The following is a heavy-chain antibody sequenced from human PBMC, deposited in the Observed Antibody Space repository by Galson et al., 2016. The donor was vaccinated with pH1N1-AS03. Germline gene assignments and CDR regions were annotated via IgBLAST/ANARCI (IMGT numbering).Heavy chain of an antibody. D-gene: IGHD6-13*01. CDR2: INTDSGGT. CDR1: GYAFTDYY. V-gene: IGHV1-2*02. Sequence: SVKVSCKASGYAFTDYYMHLLRQAPGQGLEWMAWINTDSGGTDYAQKFQGRVTMTRDASISTTYMELSSLRSDDTAVYYCERGSPHSSSTNYAFEFWGRGTMVTVSS. J-gene: IGHJ3*01. CDR3: ERGSPHSSSTNYAFEF.